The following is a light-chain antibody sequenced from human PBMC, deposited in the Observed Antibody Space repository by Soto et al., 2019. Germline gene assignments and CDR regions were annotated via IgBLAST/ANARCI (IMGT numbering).Light chain of an antibody. CDR2: RAS. CDR3: QQYNYWPIT. Sequence: EVLWAQPPGIRNVSPGYRLTLSFMASPIVSDNLAWYQQKPGQGPRLLVYRASTRTLGIPARFSGSESGTEFTLTISSLQSEDFAVYYCQQYNYWPITFGQGTRLEI. V-gene: IGKV3-15*01. J-gene: IGKJ5*01. CDR1: PIVSDN.